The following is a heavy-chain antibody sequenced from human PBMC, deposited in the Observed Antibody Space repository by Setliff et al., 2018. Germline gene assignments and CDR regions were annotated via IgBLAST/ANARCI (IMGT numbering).Heavy chain of an antibody. Sequence: ASVKVSCKASGYTFTRYAMNWVRQAPGQGLEWMGWVNTNTGNPTYARGFTGRFVFSLDTSVSTAYLQISSLKAEDTAMYYCARDLGVRGYNYGYAFDYWGQGSLVTVSS. CDR3: ARDLGVRGYNYGYAFDY. J-gene: IGHJ4*02. CDR1: GYTFTRYA. D-gene: IGHD5-18*01. V-gene: IGHV7-4-1*02. CDR2: VNTNTGNP.